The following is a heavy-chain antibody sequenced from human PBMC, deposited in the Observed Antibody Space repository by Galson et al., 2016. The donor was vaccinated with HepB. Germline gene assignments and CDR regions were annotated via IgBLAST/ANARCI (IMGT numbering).Heavy chain of an antibody. CDR3: ARSLRLGAFDI. CDR2: ISSSSSTI. CDR1: GFTFSSYS. Sequence: SLRLSCAASGFTFSSYSMNWVRQAPGKGLEWVSYISSSSSTIYYADFVKGRFTISRDNAKNSLYLQMNSLRAEDTAVYYRARSLRLGAFDIWGQGTMVTVSS. J-gene: IGHJ3*02. V-gene: IGHV3-48*01. D-gene: IGHD3-10*01.